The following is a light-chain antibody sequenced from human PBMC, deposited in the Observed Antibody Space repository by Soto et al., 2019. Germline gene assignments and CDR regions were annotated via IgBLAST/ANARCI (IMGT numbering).Light chain of an antibody. CDR2: ASS. J-gene: IGKJ3*01. CDR3: QQANSFPIT. V-gene: IGKV1-12*01. Sequence: DIQMTQSPSSVSASVGDRVTITCRASQDILSWLAWYQQKPGEAPRLLIYASSNLQSGVPSRFSGSGSGTDFTLTISSLQPEDFATYYCQQANSFPITFGPVTRFDI. CDR1: QDILSW.